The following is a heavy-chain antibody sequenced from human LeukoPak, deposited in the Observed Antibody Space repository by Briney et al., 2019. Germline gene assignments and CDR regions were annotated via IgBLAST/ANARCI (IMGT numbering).Heavy chain of an antibody. D-gene: IGHD3-10*01. CDR3: ARDETMVQGVIYGLPDY. V-gene: IGHV3-64*02. J-gene: IGHJ4*02. CDR1: GFTFSNYA. CDR2: INDNGDTT. Sequence: GGSLRLSCAASGFTFSNYAFHWARQAPGKGLEYVSAINDNGDTTYYADSVKGRFTISRDISKNTLFLQMGSLRSDDTAVYYCARDETMVQGVIYGLPDYWGQGTLVTVSS.